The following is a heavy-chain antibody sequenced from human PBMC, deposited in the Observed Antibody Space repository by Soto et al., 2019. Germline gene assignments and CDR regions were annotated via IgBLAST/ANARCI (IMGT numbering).Heavy chain of an antibody. Sequence: EVQLVESGGGLVQPGGSLRLSCAASGLTFSDYWMYWGRQAPGKGLVWVSRIYADGSGTSYADAVKGRFANSRDNAENTLYLHMNSLRDEDTAVYYCFSSAAIGYWGQGTLLTVSS. J-gene: IGHJ4*02. CDR3: FSSAAIGY. D-gene: IGHD6-25*01. V-gene: IGHV3-74*01. CDR1: GLTFSDYW. CDR2: IYADGSGT.